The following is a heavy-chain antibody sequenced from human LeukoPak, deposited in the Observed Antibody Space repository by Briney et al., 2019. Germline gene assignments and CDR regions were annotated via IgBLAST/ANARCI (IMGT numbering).Heavy chain of an antibody. V-gene: IGHV1-46*01. CDR2: INHSGGST. Sequence: GSVKVSCKASGYTFPSYYMHWVRQAPAQGLEWMGIINHSGGSTSNAQKFQGRVTMTRDTSSSTVYMELSSLRSEDTAVYYCARGPRGYFDYWGQGTLVTVSS. D-gene: IGHD3-10*01. CDR1: GYTFPSYY. CDR3: ARGPRGYFDY. J-gene: IGHJ4*02.